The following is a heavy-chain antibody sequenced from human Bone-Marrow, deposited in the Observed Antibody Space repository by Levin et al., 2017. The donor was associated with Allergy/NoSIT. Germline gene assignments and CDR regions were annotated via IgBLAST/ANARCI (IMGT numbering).Heavy chain of an antibody. CDR2: IYYSGAT. J-gene: IGHJ3*02. Sequence: PSETLSLTCTVSGGSISSGDYYWGWIRQYPGKGLEWIGYIYYSGATYYNPSLSSRVAISIDTSKTQFYLKLSSVTAADTALYYCARQISNGEDFDTFDIWGQGTMVTVSS. D-gene: IGHD4-17*01. CDR3: ARQISNGEDFDTFDI. V-gene: IGHV4-31*03. CDR1: GGSISSGDYY.